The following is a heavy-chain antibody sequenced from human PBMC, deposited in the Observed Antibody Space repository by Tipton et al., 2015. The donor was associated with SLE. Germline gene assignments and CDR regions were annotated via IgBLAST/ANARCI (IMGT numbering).Heavy chain of an antibody. Sequence: QLVQSGAEVKKPGASVKVSCKASGYTFTSYDINWVRQATGQGLEWMGWMNPNSGNTGYAQKFQGRVTMTRSTSISTAYMELSSLRSEDTAVDYCARSRRDGYNYYFGDYWGQGTLVTVSS. J-gene: IGHJ4*02. D-gene: IGHD5-24*01. CDR2: MNPNSGNT. CDR3: ARSRRDGYNYYFGDY. CDR1: GYTFTSYD. V-gene: IGHV1-8*01.